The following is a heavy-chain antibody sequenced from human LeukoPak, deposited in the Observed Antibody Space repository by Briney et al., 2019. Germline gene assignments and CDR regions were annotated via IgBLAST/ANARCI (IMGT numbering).Heavy chain of an antibody. D-gene: IGHD2-2*01. CDR1: GFTFSSYA. CDR2: INDSGDST. V-gene: IGHV3-23*01. CDR3: ATAYCSSTSCPT. Sequence: PGGSLRLSCAASGFTFSSYAMSWVRQAPGEGLEWVSSINDSGDSTYYADSVKGRFTISRDNSKNTLYLLMNNLRAEDTAIFYCATAYCSSTSCPTWGQGTLVTVSS. J-gene: IGHJ5*02.